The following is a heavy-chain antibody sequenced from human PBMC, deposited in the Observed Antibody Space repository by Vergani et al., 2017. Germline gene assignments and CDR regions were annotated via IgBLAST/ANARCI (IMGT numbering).Heavy chain of an antibody. J-gene: IGHJ6*03. CDR1: GGSISSSSYY. V-gene: IGHV4-39*07. CDR3: ARVPMVRGVIIDYYYYYMDV. D-gene: IGHD3-10*01. Sequence: QLQLQESGPGLVKPSETLSLTCTVSGGSISSSSYYWGWIRQPPGKGLEWIGSIYYSGSTYYNPSLKSRVTISVDTSKNEFSLKLSSVTAADTAVYYCARVPMVRGVIIDYYYYYMDVWGKGTTVTGSS. CDR2: IYYSGST.